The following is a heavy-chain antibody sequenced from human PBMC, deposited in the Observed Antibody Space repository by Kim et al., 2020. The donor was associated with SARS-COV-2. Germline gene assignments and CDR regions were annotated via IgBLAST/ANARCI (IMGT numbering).Heavy chain of an antibody. Sequence: KYSPSFQGHVTSSADKSISTAYLQWSSLKASDTAMYYCARYSVAAVHFDYWGQGTLVTVSS. V-gene: IGHV5-10-1*01. J-gene: IGHJ4*02. CDR3: ARYSVAAVHFDY. D-gene: IGHD6-19*01.